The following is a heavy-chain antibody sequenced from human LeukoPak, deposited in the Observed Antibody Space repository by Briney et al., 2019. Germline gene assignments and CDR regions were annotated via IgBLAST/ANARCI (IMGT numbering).Heavy chain of an antibody. CDR3: ARHLSQEYNGSGSYQY. CDR1: GGSISSSSYY. D-gene: IGHD3-10*01. CDR2: IYYSGST. V-gene: IGHV4-39*01. Sequence: SETLSLTCTVSGGSISSSSYYWGWIRQPPGKGLEWIGSIYYSGSTYYNPSLKSRVTMSVDTSKNQFYLRLSSVTAADTAVYYCARHLSQEYNGSGSYQYWGQGTLVTVSS. J-gene: IGHJ4*02.